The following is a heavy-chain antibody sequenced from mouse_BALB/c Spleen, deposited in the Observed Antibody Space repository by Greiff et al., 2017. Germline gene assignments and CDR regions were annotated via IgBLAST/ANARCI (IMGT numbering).Heavy chain of an antibody. CDR2: INPSSGYT. J-gene: IGHJ1*01. Sequence: VQLQQSGAELSRPGASVKMSCKASGYTFTSYTMHWVKQRPGQGLEWIGYINPSSGYTNYNQKFKDKATLTADKSPSTAYMQLSSLTSEDSAVYYCARDDGSSSFDVWGAGTTVTVSS. D-gene: IGHD1-1*01. V-gene: IGHV1-4*01. CDR1: GYTFTSYT. CDR3: ARDDGSSSFDV.